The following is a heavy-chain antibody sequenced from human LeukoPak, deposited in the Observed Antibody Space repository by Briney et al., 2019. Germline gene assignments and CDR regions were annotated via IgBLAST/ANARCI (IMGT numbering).Heavy chain of an antibody. V-gene: IGHV3-49*04. CDR2: IRSKAYGGTT. Sequence: PGGSLRLSCAASGFTFSSYAMSWVRQAPGKGLEWVGFIRSKAYGGTTEYAASVKGRFTISRDDSKSIAYLQMNSLKTEDTAVYYCTRPPSRLPAVTPDYWGQGTLVTVSS. J-gene: IGHJ4*02. D-gene: IGHD6-13*01. CDR3: TRPPSRLPAVTPDY. CDR1: GFTFSSYA.